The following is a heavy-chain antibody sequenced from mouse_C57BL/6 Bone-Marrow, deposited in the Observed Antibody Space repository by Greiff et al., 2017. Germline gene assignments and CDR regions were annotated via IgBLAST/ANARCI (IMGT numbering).Heavy chain of an antibody. CDR3: IDYDGYYAMDY. CDR1: GFNIKDDY. CDR2: IDPENGDT. J-gene: IGHJ4*01. V-gene: IGHV14-4*01. Sequence: EVQLQQSGAELVRPGASVKLSCTASGFNIKDDYMHWVKQRPEQGLEWIGWIDPENGDTEYASKFQGKAPITADTSSNTAYLQLSSLTSEDTAVYYCIDYDGYYAMDYWGQGTSVTVSS. D-gene: IGHD2-4*01.